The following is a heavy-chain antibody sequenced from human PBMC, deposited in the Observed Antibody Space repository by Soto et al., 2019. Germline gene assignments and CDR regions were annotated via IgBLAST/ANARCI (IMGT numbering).Heavy chain of an antibody. Sequence: GEALKISCKGYGYTFTNYWIGWVRQMPWECLEWMWIIYPSDSDTRYSPSFQGPATISADKSITPPYPQRSTLKAPDTAISYCTRLSPRHGYHDFEYWGQGTLVPVSS. J-gene: IGHJ4*02. CDR2: IYPSDSDT. V-gene: IGHV5-51*01. CDR1: GYTFTNYW. CDR3: TRLSPRHGYHDFEY. D-gene: IGHD5-12*01.